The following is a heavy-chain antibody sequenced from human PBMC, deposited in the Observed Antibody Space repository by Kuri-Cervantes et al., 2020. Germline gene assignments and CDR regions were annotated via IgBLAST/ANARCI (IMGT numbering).Heavy chain of an antibody. Sequence: SETLSLTCTVSGGSISSYYWSWIRQPPGKGLEWIGFVDYSGRPDYNPSLKSRVTISVDTSKNQFSLKLSSVTAADTAVYYCARGSTLSPKSYFKIIRNSYYMDVWGKGTTVTVSS. CDR1: GGSISSYY. V-gene: IGHV4-59*12. CDR2: VDYSGRP. J-gene: IGHJ6*03. D-gene: IGHD3-10*01. CDR3: ARGSTLSPKSYFKIIRNSYYMDV.